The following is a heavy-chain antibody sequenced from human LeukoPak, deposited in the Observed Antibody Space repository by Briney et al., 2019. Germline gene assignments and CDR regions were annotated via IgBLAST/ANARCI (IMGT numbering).Heavy chain of an antibody. J-gene: IGHJ3*02. CDR3: ARIAPDYGSNSPRGAFDI. CDR2: INHSGST. Sequence: SETLSLTCAVYGGSFSGYYWSWIRQPPGKGLEWIGEINHSGSTNYNPSLKSRVTISVDTSKNQFSLKLSSVTAADTAVYYCARIAPDYGSNSPRGAFDIWGQGTMVTVSS. V-gene: IGHV4-34*01. CDR1: GGSFSGYY. D-gene: IGHD4-23*01.